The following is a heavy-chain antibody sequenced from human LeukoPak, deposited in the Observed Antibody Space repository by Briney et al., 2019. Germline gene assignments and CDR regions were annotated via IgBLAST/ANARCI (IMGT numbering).Heavy chain of an antibody. D-gene: IGHD6-19*01. CDR3: ARSVVAGFIIFDY. J-gene: IGHJ4*01. CDR2: INPNSGGT. CDR1: GYTFIGYS. V-gene: IGHV1-2*02. Sequence: ASVNPSCKASGYTFIGYSMDWVRQAPGQGLEWMGWINPNSGGTKTAQTFQGRVTITRDTSISTAYMELSRLRSDDTAVYFYARSVVAGFIIFDYWG.